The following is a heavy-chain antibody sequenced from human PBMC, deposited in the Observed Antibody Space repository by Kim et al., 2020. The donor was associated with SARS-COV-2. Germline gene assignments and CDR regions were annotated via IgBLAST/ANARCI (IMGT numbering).Heavy chain of an antibody. D-gene: IGHD2-2*01. Sequence: TSYAQKFQGRVTMTRDTSTSTVYMELSSLRSEDTAVYYCARSSSPDAFDIWGQGTMVTVSS. CDR2: T. J-gene: IGHJ3*02. CDR3: ARSSSPDAFDI. V-gene: IGHV1-46*01.